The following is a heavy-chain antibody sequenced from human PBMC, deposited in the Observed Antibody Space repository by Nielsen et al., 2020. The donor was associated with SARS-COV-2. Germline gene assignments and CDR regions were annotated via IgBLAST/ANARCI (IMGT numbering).Heavy chain of an antibody. CDR1: GFTFSSYW. Sequence: GGSLRLSCAASGFTFSSYWMHWVRQAPGKGLVWVSRINSDGSSTSYADSVKGRFTISRDNAKNTLYLQMNSLRAEDTAVYYCARPGSSSGQASYYYYYMDVWGKGTTVTVSS. J-gene: IGHJ6*03. V-gene: IGHV3-74*01. D-gene: IGHD6-6*01. CDR2: INSDGSST. CDR3: ARPGSSSGQASYYYYYMDV.